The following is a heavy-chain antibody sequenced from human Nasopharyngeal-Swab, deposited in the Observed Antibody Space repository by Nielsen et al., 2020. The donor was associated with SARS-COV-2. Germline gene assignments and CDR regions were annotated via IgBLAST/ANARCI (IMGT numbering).Heavy chain of an antibody. CDR2: INPSGGST. D-gene: IGHD3-10*01. CDR3: ARGAYYGSGSYFHYYYGMDV. J-gene: IGHJ6*02. Sequence: WVGQAPGQGLEGMGIINPSGGSTSYAQKFQGRVTMTRDTSTSTVYMELSSLRSEDTAVYYCARGAYYGSGSYFHYYYGMDVWGQGTTVTVSS. V-gene: IGHV1-46*01.